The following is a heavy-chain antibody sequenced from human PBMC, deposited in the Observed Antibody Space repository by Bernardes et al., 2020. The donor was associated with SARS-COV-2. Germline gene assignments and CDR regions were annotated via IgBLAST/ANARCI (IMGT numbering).Heavy chain of an antibody. CDR3: ARVGVTIFGVVYYYYYSMDV. Sequence: ASVKVSCKASGYTFTGYYMHWVRQAPGQGLEWMGWINPNSGGTNYAQKFQGRVTMTRDTSISTAYMELSRLRSDDTAVYYCARVGVTIFGVVYYYYYSMDVWGQGTTVTVSS. CDR2: INPNSGGT. V-gene: IGHV1-2*02. D-gene: IGHD3-3*01. CDR1: GYTFTGYY. J-gene: IGHJ6*02.